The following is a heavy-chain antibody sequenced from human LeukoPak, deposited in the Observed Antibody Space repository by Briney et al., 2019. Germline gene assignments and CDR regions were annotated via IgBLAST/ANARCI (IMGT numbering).Heavy chain of an antibody. Sequence: SETLSLTCTVSGGSINTYYWSWLRQPPGKGLEWIGYISYSGSTNYNPSLKGRVTISVDTSKNQFSLKLSSVTAADTAVCYCARHDQGYSSGRFDYWGQGTLVTVSS. J-gene: IGHJ4*02. CDR3: ARHDQGYSSGRFDY. CDR1: GGSINTYY. D-gene: IGHD5-18*01. CDR2: ISYSGST. V-gene: IGHV4-59*01.